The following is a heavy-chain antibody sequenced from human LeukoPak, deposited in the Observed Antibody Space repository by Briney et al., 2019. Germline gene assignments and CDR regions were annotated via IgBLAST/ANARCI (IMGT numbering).Heavy chain of an antibody. Sequence: GGSLRLSCAASGFTFSSYSMNWVRQAPGKGLECVSSISSSSSYIYYADSVKGRFTISRDNAKNSLYLQMNSLRAEDTAVYYCARDPPYDSSGYPGKGAFDIWGQGTTVTVSS. CDR2: ISSSSSYI. V-gene: IGHV3-21*01. J-gene: IGHJ3*02. D-gene: IGHD3-22*01. CDR1: GFTFSSYS. CDR3: ARDPPYDSSGYPGKGAFDI.